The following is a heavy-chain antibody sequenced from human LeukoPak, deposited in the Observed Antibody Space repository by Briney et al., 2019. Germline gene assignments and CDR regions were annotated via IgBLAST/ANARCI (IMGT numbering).Heavy chain of an antibody. J-gene: IGHJ5*02. CDR3: AKGARGDTVTSIVGLNWFDP. D-gene: IGHD4-17*01. Sequence: GGSLRLSCAASGFTVSSNYMIWVRQAPGKGLEWVSIIYSGGSTYYADSVKGRFSISRDNSKNTLYLEMNSLRADDTAMYYCAKGARGDTVTSIVGLNWFDPWGQGTLVTVSS. CDR1: GFTVSSNY. V-gene: IGHV3-53*01. CDR2: IYSGGST.